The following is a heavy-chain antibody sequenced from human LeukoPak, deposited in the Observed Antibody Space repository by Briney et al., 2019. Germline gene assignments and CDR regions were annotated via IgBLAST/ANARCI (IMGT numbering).Heavy chain of an antibody. CDR2: INHSGST. CDR1: GGSFSGYY. CDR3: ARGLAGYYSRAFDI. Sequence: SETLSLTCAVYGGSFSGYYWSWIRQPPGKGLEWIGEINHSGSTDYNPSLKSRVTISVDTSKNQFSLKLSSVTAADTAVYYCARGLAGYYSRAFDIWGQGTTVTVSS. V-gene: IGHV4-34*01. J-gene: IGHJ3*02. D-gene: IGHD5-12*01.